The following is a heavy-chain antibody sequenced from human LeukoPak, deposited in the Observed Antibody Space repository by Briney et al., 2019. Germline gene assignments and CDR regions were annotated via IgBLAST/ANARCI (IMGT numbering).Heavy chain of an antibody. CDR3: ATSCSSTSCYTGYYYYYGMDV. D-gene: IGHD2-2*02. Sequence: GGSLRLSCAASGFTVSSNYMSWVHQAPGKGLEWVSVIYSGGSTYYADSVKGRFTISRDNSKNTLYLQMNSLRAEDTAVYYCATSCSSTSCYTGYYYYYGMDVWGQGTTVTVSS. J-gene: IGHJ6*02. V-gene: IGHV3-66*01. CDR1: GFTVSSNY. CDR2: IYSGGST.